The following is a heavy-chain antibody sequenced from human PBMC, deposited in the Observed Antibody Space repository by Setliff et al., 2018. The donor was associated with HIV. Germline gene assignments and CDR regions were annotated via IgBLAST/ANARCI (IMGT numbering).Heavy chain of an antibody. CDR1: GGSISSSSYY. J-gene: IGHJ3*02. Sequence: SETLSLTCTVSGGSISSSSYYWGWSRQPPGKGLEWIGSIHYSGSTYYNPSLKSRVTISVDTSKKLFSLKLSSVTAADTAVYYCARRSSRDYIWGSYRYRGDFDIWGQGTMVTVSS. D-gene: IGHD3-16*02. CDR3: ARRSSRDYIWGSYRYRGDFDI. CDR2: IHYSGST. V-gene: IGHV4-39*01.